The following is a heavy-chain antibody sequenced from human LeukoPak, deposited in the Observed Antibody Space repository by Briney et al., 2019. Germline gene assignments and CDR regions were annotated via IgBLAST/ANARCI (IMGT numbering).Heavy chain of an antibody. CDR2: IRGSDIST. D-gene: IGHD3-10*01. CDR3: AKAMVRGVISPFQH. Sequence: GGSLRLSCAASGFTFSTYAMSWVRQAPGKGLEWVSGIRGSDISTYYADSVKGRFTISRDNSKNTLYLQMNSLRAEDTAVYYCAKAMVRGVISPFQHWGQGTLVTVSS. V-gene: IGHV3-23*01. CDR1: GFTFSTYA. J-gene: IGHJ1*01.